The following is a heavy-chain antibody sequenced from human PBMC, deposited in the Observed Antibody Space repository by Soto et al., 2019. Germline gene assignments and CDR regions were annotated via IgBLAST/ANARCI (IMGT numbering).Heavy chain of an antibody. D-gene: IGHD1-26*01. J-gene: IGHJ5*02. CDR2: IYTSGST. V-gene: IGHV4-4*07. Sequence: SETLSLTCTVSGGSISSYYWSWIRQPAGKGLEWIGRIYTSGSTNYNPSLKSRVTMSVGTSKNQFSLKLSSVTAADTAVYYCAREGYSGSYYGEGWFDPWGQGTLVTVSS. CDR1: GGSISSYY. CDR3: AREGYSGSYYGEGWFDP.